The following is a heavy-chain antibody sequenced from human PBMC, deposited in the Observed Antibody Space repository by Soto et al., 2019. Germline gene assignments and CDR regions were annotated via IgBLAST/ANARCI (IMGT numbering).Heavy chain of an antibody. J-gene: IGHJ6*02. CDR3: TTAGDSSGYYYKYYYYYGMDV. CDR1: GFTFSNAW. CDR2: IKSKTDGGTT. V-gene: IGHV3-15*01. D-gene: IGHD3-22*01. Sequence: GGSLRLSCAASGFTFSNAWMSWVRQAPGKGLEWVGRIKSKTDGGTTDYAAPVKGRFTISRDDSKNTLYLQMNSLKTEDTAVYYCTTAGDSSGYYYKYYYYYGMDVWGQGTTVTVSS.